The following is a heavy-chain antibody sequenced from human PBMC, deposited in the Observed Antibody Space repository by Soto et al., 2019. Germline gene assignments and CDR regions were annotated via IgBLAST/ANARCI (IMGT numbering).Heavy chain of an antibody. CDR2: IYYSGST. D-gene: IGHD7-27*01. CDR1: GGSISSYY. Sequence: SETLSLTCTVSGGSISSYYWSWIRQPPGKGLEWIGYIYYSGSTNYNPPLKSRVTISVDTSKNQFSLKLSSVTAADTAVYYCARVSNFLGISYWGQGTLVTVSS. J-gene: IGHJ4*02. CDR3: ARVSNFLGISY. V-gene: IGHV4-59*01.